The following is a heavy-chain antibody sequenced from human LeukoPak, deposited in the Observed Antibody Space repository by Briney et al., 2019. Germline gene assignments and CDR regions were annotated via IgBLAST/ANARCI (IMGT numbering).Heavy chain of an antibody. CDR1: GGSISSYY. CDR3: ARGWYYDILTGYPGAFDI. Sequence: SETLSLTCTVSGGSISSYYWSWIRQPPGKGLEWIGYIYYSGSTNYNPSLKSRVTISVDTSKNQFSLKLSSVTAADTAVYYCARGWYYDILTGYPGAFDIWGRGTMVTVSS. J-gene: IGHJ3*02. CDR2: IYYSGST. V-gene: IGHV4-59*01. D-gene: IGHD3-9*01.